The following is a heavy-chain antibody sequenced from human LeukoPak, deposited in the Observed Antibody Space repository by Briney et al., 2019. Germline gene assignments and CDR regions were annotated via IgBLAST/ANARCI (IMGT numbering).Heavy chain of an antibody. CDR2: FYYSGST. V-gene: IGHV4-39*01. CDR3: VYYYGSGSVEY. CDR1: GGSITSSNYY. J-gene: IGHJ4*02. Sequence: SETLSLTCTVSGGSITSSNYYWGWIRQPPGKGLEWIGSFYYSGSTNYNPSLKSRVTISVDTSKNQFSLKLSSVTAADTAVYYCVYYYGSGSVEYWGQGTLVTISS. D-gene: IGHD3-10*01.